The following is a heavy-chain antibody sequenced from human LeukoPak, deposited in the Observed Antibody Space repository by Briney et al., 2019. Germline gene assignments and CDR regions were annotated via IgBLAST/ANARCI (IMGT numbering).Heavy chain of an antibody. Sequence: PSETLSLTCTVSGGSISSSSYYWGWIRQPPGKGLEWIGSIYYSGSTNYNPSLKSRVTISVDTSKNQFSLKLSSVTAADTAVYYCARPMVRGVNDALDIWGQGTMVTVSS. J-gene: IGHJ3*02. CDR2: IYYSGST. V-gene: IGHV4-39*07. D-gene: IGHD3-10*01. CDR3: ARPMVRGVNDALDI. CDR1: GGSISSSSYY.